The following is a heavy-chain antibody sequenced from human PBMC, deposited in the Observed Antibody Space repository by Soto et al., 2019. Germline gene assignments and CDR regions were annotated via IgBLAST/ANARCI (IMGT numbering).Heavy chain of an antibody. V-gene: IGHV4-34*01. CDR2: INHSGST. D-gene: IGHD1-26*01. J-gene: IGHJ6*02. CDR1: GGSFSGYY. Sequence: LSLTCAVYGGSFSGYYWSWIRQPPGKGLEWIGEINHSGSTNYNPSLKSRVTISVDTSKNQFSLKLSSVTAADTAVYYCARGQPIVGAILGGYYYYGMDVWGQGTTVTVSS. CDR3: ARGQPIVGAILGGYYYYGMDV.